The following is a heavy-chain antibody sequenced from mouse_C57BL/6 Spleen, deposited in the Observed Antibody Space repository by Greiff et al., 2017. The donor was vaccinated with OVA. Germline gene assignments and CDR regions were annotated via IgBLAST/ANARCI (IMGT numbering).Heavy chain of an antibody. D-gene: IGHD1-1*01. CDR3: ARDYYGSSYVAMDY. CDR1: GYTFTSYW. Sequence: VQLQQPGAELVKPGASVKMSCKASGYTFTSYWITSVKQRPGQGLEWIGDIYPGSGSTNYNEKFKSKATLTVDTSSSTAYMQLSSLTSEDSAVYYCARDYYGSSYVAMDYWGQGTSVTVSS. V-gene: IGHV1-55*01. CDR2: IYPGSGST. J-gene: IGHJ4*01.